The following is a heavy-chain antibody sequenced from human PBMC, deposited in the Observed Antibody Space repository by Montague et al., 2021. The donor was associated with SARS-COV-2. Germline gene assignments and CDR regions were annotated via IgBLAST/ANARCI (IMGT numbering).Heavy chain of an antibody. V-gene: IGHV6-1*01. CDR3: VRDTGSAQAGFDA. CDR2: TNYRSKWTS. CDR1: GDSVWSNTAA. Sequence: CAISGDSVWSNTAAWNWIRQSPSRGLEWLGRTNYRSKWTSDYVTSVEGRISIDPDTSKNQFFLHLRSVTPEDTGVYYCVRDTGSAQAGFDAWGQGTLVTVSS. D-gene: IGHD4-17*01. J-gene: IGHJ4*02.